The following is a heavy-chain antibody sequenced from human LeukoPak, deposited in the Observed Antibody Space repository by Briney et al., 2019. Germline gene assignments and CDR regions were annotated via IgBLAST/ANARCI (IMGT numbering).Heavy chain of an antibody. J-gene: IGHJ5*02. CDR2: ISAYNGNT. CDR3: ARDVSGYYGSGTQGWFDP. CDR1: GYTFTSYG. V-gene: IGHV1-18*01. D-gene: IGHD3-10*01. Sequence: ASVKVSCKASGYTFTSYGISCVRQAPGQGLERMGWISAYNGNTNYAQKLQGRVTMTTDTSTSTAYMELRSLRSDDTAVYYCARDVSGYYGSGTQGWFDPWGQGTLVTVSS.